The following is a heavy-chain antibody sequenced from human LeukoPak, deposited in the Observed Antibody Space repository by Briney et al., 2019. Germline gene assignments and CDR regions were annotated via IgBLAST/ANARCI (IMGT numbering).Heavy chain of an antibody. V-gene: IGHV4-59*12. Sequence: PSETLSLTCTVSGGSISDNYWSWIRQPPGKGLEWIGYAYYSGHTDYNPSLKSRVTISVDTSNNQFFLELTSVTAADTAVYYCARGPLPIVGATTDYWGQGTLVTVSS. J-gene: IGHJ4*02. D-gene: IGHD1-26*01. CDR3: ARGPLPIVGATTDY. CDR2: AYYSGHT. CDR1: GGSISDNY.